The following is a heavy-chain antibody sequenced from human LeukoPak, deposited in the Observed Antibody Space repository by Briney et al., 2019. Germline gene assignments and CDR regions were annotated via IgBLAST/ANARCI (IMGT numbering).Heavy chain of an antibody. CDR3: ASQMGYYDSSGPARRAHYYFDY. CDR2: IYTSGST. J-gene: IGHJ4*02. D-gene: IGHD3-22*01. V-gene: IGHV4-4*07. CDR1: GGSISSYY. Sequence: SETLSLTCTVSGGSISSYYWSWIRQPAGKGLEWIGRIYTSGSTNYNPFLKSRVTMSVDTSKNQFSLKLSSVTAADTAVYYCASQMGYYDSSGPARRAHYYFDYWGQGTLVTVSS.